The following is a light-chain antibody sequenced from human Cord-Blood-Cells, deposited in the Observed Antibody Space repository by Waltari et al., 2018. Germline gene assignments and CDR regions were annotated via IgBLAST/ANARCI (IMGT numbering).Light chain of an antibody. CDR2: EVS. J-gene: IGLJ2*01. CDR1: SSNDGGYNY. Sequence: QSALTQPPSASGPPGQSVTISCTGTSSNDGGYNYVPWYQQHPGKPPKRMIFEVSKRPSGVPDRFSGSKSGDTAALTVSGLQAEDEADYYCSSYAGSNNLVFGGGTKLTVL. CDR3: SSYAGSNNLV. V-gene: IGLV2-8*01.